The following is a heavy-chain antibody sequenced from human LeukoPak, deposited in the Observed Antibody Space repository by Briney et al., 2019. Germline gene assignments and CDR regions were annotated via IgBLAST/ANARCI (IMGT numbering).Heavy chain of an antibody. Sequence: ASVKVSCKTSGYNFIAYGVAWVRQAPGQDLQWMGRISGYNGNTHYAQNFQGRVTMTRDTATNTAYLELRSLRFDDTAFYFCARDEFFGSRTSGDDAFDVWGQGTLVTVSS. J-gene: IGHJ3*01. V-gene: IGHV1-18*01. CDR3: ARDEFFGSRTSGDDAFDV. CDR1: GYNFIAYG. CDR2: ISGYNGNT. D-gene: IGHD3-10*01.